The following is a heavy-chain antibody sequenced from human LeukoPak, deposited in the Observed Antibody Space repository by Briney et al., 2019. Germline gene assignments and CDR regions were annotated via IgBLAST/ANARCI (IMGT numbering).Heavy chain of an antibody. J-gene: IGHJ2*01. CDR2: IETSGNT. V-gene: IGHV4-61*02. CDR1: GGSISSGSYY. D-gene: IGHD6-13*01. Sequence: ASETLSLTCTVFGGSISSGSYYWSWIRQPAGKGLEWIGRIETSGNTNYKPSLKSRVTMSVDTSKNQFSLKLSSVTAADTAVYYCARVSSSWYQDWYFDLWGRGTLVTVSS. CDR3: ARVSSSWYQDWYFDL.